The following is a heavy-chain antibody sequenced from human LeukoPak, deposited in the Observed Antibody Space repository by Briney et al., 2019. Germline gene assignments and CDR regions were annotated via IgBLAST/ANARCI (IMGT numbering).Heavy chain of an antibody. V-gene: IGHV3-7*01. CDR3: ARIGYSSSSLDF. J-gene: IGHJ4*02. CDR1: GFTFSNYW. CDR2: IKQDGGQT. D-gene: IGHD6-13*01. Sequence: GGSLRLSCAASGFTFSNYWMAWVRQAPGKGLKWVANIKQDGGQTYYVDSLKGRFIISRDNAKNSLYLQMKSLRVEDTAVYYCARIGYSSSSLDFWGQGTLVTVSS.